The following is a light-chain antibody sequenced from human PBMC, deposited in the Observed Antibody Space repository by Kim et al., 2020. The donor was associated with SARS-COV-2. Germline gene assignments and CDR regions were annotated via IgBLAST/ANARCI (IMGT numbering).Light chain of an antibody. Sequence: DIQMTQSPSSLSASVGDRVTITCQASQDISNSLNWYQQKPGKAPKLLIYDASNLETGVPSRFSGSGSGTDFTFTISSLQPEDNATYYCQQYDNLPLTFGGVTKVDIK. CDR2: DAS. J-gene: IGKJ4*01. CDR1: QDISNS. V-gene: IGKV1-33*01. CDR3: QQYDNLPLT.